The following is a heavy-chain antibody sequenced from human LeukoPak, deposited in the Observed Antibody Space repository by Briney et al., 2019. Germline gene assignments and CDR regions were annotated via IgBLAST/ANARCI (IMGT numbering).Heavy chain of an antibody. CDR3: ARDKEFDY. CDR1: GFILSSNT. J-gene: IGHJ4*02. V-gene: IGHV3-21*01. Sequence: GGSLRLSCAASGFILSSNTMNWVRQAPGKGLEWVSSISSSSSYIYYADSVKGRFTISRDNAKNSLFLQMNSLRAEDTAVYYCARDKEFDYWGQGTLVTVSS. CDR2: ISSSSSYI.